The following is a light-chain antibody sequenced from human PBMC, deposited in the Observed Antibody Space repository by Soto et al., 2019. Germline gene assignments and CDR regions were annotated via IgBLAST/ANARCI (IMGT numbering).Light chain of an antibody. Sequence: DIPMTQSPSSLSASVGDRVTITCQASQDISNYLNWYQQKPGKAPKLLIYDASNLETGVPSRFSGSGSGTDFTFTISSLQPEDIATYYCQLLFTFGPGTKVDIK. CDR1: QDISNY. V-gene: IGKV1-33*01. CDR2: DAS. CDR3: QLLFT. J-gene: IGKJ3*01.